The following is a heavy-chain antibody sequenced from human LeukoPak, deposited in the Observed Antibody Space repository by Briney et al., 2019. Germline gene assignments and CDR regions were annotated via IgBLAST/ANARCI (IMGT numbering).Heavy chain of an antibody. Sequence: SETLSLTCTVSGGSISSSSYYWGWMRQPPGKGLEWFGSIYYSGSTYYNPSLKSRVTISVDTSKNQFSLKLSSETAADTAVYYCARQVGARTVRGVLDYWGQGTLVTVS. CDR1: GGSISSSSYY. D-gene: IGHD3-10*02. J-gene: IGHJ4*02. CDR3: ARQVGARTVRGVLDY. CDR2: IYYSGST. V-gene: IGHV4-39*01.